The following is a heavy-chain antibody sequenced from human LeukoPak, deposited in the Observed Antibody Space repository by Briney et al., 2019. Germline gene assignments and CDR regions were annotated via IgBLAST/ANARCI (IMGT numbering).Heavy chain of an antibody. V-gene: IGHV3-7*01. D-gene: IGHD6-13*01. CDR1: GFTFSNYW. CDR3: ARDDHSSNGLGY. J-gene: IGHJ4*02. CDR2: IRQDGSAK. Sequence: PGGSLRLSCAASGFTFSNYWMSWVRQAPGKGLEWVANIRQDGSAKSYVDSVKGRFIISRDNVKNSLYLQMNSLRAEDTAVYYCARDDHSSNGLGYWGQGTLVTVSS.